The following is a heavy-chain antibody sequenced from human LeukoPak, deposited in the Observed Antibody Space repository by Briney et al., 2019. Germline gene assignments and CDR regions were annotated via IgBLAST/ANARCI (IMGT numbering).Heavy chain of an antibody. V-gene: IGHV3-23*01. CDR3: AKRRLAVAGELDY. CDR1: GFTFSSYA. J-gene: IGHJ4*02. D-gene: IGHD6-13*01. CDR2: ISGSGGNS. Sequence: GGSLRLSCAASGFTFSSYAMSWVRQAPGKGLEWVSDISGSGGNSYYADSVKGRSTISRDTSRNTLYLQMSSLRAEDTAVYYCAKRRLAVAGELDYWGQGTLVTVTS.